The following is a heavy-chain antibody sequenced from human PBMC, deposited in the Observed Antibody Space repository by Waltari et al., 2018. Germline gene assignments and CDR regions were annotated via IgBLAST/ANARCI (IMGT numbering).Heavy chain of an antibody. CDR1: GYTFTGYY. CDR2: INPNSGGT. Sequence: QVQLVQSGAEVKKPGASVKVSCKASGYTFTGYYMHWVLQAPGQGLEWMGWINPNSGGTNYAQKFQGRVTMTRDTSISTAYMELSRLRSDDTAVYYCARERDSSTSYYYFDYWGQGTLVTVSS. D-gene: IGHD2-2*01. J-gene: IGHJ4*02. V-gene: IGHV1-2*02. CDR3: ARERDSSTSYYYFDY.